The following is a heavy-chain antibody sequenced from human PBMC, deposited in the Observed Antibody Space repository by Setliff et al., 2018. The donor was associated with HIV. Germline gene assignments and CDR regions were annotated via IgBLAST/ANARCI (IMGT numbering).Heavy chain of an antibody. CDR2: IHTSGST. CDR1: GGSVNDFY. D-gene: IGHD2-21*02. V-gene: IGHV4-4*09. Sequence: SETLSLTCTVSGGSVNDFYCNWIRQPPGKGPEWIGYIHTSGSTIYNPSLKSRITISLDTSKEQFSLELSSATAADTAVYYCATLDHSGGNFLAYWGQGSLVTVSS. J-gene: IGHJ4*02. CDR3: ATLDHSGGNFLAY.